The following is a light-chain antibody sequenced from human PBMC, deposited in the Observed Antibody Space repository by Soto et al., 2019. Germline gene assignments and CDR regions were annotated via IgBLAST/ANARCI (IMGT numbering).Light chain of an antibody. Sequence: EIVVTQSPAPLSVSPGERATLSCTASQRVSGSFAWYQQKPGQAPRLLSYGTSSRATGIPARCSGSGAGTEFTLTSSSLQYENFAVYYYQQYNNWPITFGQGTRLEIK. CDR1: QRVSGS. J-gene: IGKJ5*01. V-gene: IGKV3-15*01. CDR2: GTS. CDR3: QQYNNWPIT.